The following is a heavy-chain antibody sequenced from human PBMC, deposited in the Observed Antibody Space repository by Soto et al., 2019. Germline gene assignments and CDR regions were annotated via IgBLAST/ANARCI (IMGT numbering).Heavy chain of an antibody. V-gene: IGHV3-53*01. J-gene: IGHJ4*02. CDR3: AKGDFDC. D-gene: IGHD3-16*01. CDR1: GFTVSNNY. CDR2: IFSGGNT. Sequence: EVQLVESGGGLIQPGGSLRLSCAASGFTVSNNYMSWVRQAPGKGLEWVAIIFSGGNTYHADSVRGRFTVSRDNSKNTVDLPMNSLRAEDTAVYYCAKGDFDCWGQGTLVTVSS.